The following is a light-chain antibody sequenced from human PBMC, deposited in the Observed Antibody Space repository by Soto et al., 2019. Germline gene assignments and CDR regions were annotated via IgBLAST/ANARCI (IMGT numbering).Light chain of an antibody. CDR3: QPWGAGIRVV. CDR1: SGHSSYA. J-gene: IGLJ2*01. CDR2: LNNDGSH. Sequence: QSVLTQSPSASASLGASVKLTCTLTSGHSSYAIAWHQQQPEKGPRYLMKLNNDGSHSKGDGIPDRFSGSSSGAERYLTISSLQSEDEADYYCQPWGAGIRVVFGAGTKVTVL. V-gene: IGLV4-69*01.